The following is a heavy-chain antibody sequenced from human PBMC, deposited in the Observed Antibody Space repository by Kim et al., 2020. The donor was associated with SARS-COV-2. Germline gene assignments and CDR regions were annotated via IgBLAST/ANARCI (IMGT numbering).Heavy chain of an antibody. J-gene: IGHJ6*02. CDR2: ISSSSYYI. CDR1: GFTFSSYS. V-gene: IGHV3-21*01. CDR3: ARDPRVRANFYGMDV. Sequence: GGSLRLSCAASGFTFSSYSMNWVRQAPGKGLEWVSSISSSSYYIYYADSVRGRFTISRDNARNSLYLQMDSLRVEDTAVYYCARDPRVRANFYGMDVWGQGTTVTVSS.